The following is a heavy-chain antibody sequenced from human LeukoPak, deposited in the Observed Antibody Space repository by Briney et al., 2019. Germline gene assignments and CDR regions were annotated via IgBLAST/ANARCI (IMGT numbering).Heavy chain of an antibody. CDR3: ARAPRWELHYYGMDV. J-gene: IGHJ6*02. CDR1: GGSISSSNYY. D-gene: IGHD1-26*01. V-gene: IGHV4-39*07. CDR2: IYHSGST. Sequence: SETLSLTCSVSGGSISSSNYYWGWLRQPPGKGLEWIGSIYHSGSTNYNPSLKSRVTISVDKSKNQFSLKLSSVTAADTAVYYCARAPRWELHYYGMDVWGQGTTVTVSS.